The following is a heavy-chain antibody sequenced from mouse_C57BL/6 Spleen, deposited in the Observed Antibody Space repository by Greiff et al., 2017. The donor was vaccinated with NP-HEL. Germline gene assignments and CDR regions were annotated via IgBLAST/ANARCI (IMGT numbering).Heavy chain of an antibody. V-gene: IGHV1-64*01. D-gene: IGHD1-1*01. CDR2: IHPNSGST. Sequence: QVQLPQSGAELVKPGASVTLSCKASGYTFTSYWMHWVKQRPGQGLEWIGMIHPNSGSTNYNEKFKSKATLTVDKSSSTAYMQLSSLTSEDSAVYYCARTTVVESYFDYWGQGTTLTVSS. CDR1: GYTFTSYW. J-gene: IGHJ2*01. CDR3: ARTTVVESYFDY.